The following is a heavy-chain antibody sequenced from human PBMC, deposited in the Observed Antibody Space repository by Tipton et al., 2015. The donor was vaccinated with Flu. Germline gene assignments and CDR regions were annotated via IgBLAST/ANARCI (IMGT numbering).Heavy chain of an antibody. Sequence: LVQPTQTLTLTCTFSGFSLSTSGMCVSWIRQPPGKALEWLARIDWDDDKYYSTSLKTRLTISKDTSKNQVVLTMTNMEPVDTAPYYCARMIPDMISLEGFDYWGQGTLVTVSS. J-gene: IGHJ4*02. CDR3: ARMIPDMISLEGFDY. CDR2: IDWDDDK. V-gene: IGHV2-70*11. D-gene: IGHD3-22*01. CDR1: GFSLSTSGMC.